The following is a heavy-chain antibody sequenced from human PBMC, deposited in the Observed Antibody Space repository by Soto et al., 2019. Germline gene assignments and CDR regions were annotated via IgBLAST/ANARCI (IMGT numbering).Heavy chain of an antibody. J-gene: IGHJ4*02. Sequence: PSETLSLTCTVSGGSISSSSYYWGWIRQPPGKGLEWIGSIYYSGSTYYNPSLKSRVTISVDTSKNQFSLKLSSVTAADTAVYYCARLWYTESDYWGQGTLVTVSS. D-gene: IGHD1-20*01. CDR3: ARLWYTESDY. CDR2: IYYSGST. CDR1: GGSISSSSYY. V-gene: IGHV4-39*01.